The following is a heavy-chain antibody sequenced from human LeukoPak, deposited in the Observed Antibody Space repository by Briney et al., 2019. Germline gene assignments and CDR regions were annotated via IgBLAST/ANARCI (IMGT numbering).Heavy chain of an antibody. V-gene: IGHV3-23*01. CDR3: SKILSGSYPLGAFDI. CDR2: ISGSGGGT. D-gene: IGHD1-26*01. J-gene: IGHJ3*02. Sequence: GGSLRLSCAASGFTFSSYTMSWVRQAPEKGLEWVSTISGSGGGTYYADSVKGRFTISRDDSKNTLYLQMNSLRAEDTAIYYCSKILSGSYPLGAFDIWGQGTMVTVSS. CDR1: GFTFSSYT.